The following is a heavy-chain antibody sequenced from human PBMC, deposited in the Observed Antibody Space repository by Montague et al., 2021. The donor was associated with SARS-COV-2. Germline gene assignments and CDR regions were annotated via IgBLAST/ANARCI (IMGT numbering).Heavy chain of an antibody. J-gene: IGHJ3*02. V-gene: IGHV4-39*01. CDR3: ASPTYYYDSSGSDAFDI. D-gene: IGHD3-22*01. CDR1: GGSISSSSYY. Sequence: SETLSLTCTVSGGSISSSSYYWGWIRQPPGKGLEWIGCTYYSGSSYYNPSLTSPVTISVDTYKNQLYLKLSSASAADMAVYYCASPTYYYDSSGSDAFDIWGQGKMVTVSS. CDR2: TYYSGSS.